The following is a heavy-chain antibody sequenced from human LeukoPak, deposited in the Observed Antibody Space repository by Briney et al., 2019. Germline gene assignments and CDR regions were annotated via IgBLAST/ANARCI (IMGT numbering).Heavy chain of an antibody. D-gene: IGHD3-22*01. CDR2: ISGSGGST. Sequence: GGSLRLSCAASGFTVSSNYMSWVRQAPGKGLEWVSAISGSGGSTYYADSVKGRFTISRDNSKNILYLLLNNLRAEDTALYYCAKAFGTNGYYQLPIDFWGQGTLVTVSA. V-gene: IGHV3-23*01. CDR3: AKAFGTNGYYQLPIDF. J-gene: IGHJ4*02. CDR1: GFTVSSNY.